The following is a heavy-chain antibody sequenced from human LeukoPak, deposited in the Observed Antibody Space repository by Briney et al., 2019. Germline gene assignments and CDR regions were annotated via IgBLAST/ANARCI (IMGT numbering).Heavy chain of an antibody. CDR3: ARGPSSAWSLGY. CDR1: GFAFSSYW. D-gene: IGHD6-19*01. V-gene: IGHV3-7*01. Sequence: GGSLRLSCAASGFAFSSYWMSWARQAPGKGLEWVANIKQDGSEKYYVDSVKGRFTISRDNAKNSLYLQMNSLRAEDTAIYYCARGPSSAWSLGYWGQGTLVTVSS. CDR2: IKQDGSEK. J-gene: IGHJ4*02.